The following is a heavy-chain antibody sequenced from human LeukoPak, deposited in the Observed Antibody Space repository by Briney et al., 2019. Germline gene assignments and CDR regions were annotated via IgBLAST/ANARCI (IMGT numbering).Heavy chain of an antibody. CDR1: GYTFTNYG. CDR2: ISPYNDYT. V-gene: IGHV1-18*04. J-gene: IGHJ3*02. D-gene: IGHD2-2*01. Sequence: ASVKVSCKASGYTFTNYGISWVRQAPGQGLEWMGWISPYNDYTNYAQKLQRRVTMTTETSTSTGYMELRSLRSDDTAVYYCARWYCSSTSCYAGAFDMWGQGTMVTVSS. CDR3: ARWYCSSTSCYAGAFDM.